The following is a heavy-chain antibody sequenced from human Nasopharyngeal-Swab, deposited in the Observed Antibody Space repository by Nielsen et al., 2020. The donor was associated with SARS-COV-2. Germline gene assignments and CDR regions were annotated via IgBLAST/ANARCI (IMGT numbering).Heavy chain of an antibody. Sequence: SETLSLTFTVSGGSFSPFYWSWIRQPPGKGLEWIAYIYYSGITNYNPSLTNRVTMSVATHKNQFSLKLNSVTAADTAVYYCARQTAGGTPFDYWGQGTLVTVSS. CDR1: GGSFSPFY. CDR2: IYYSGIT. D-gene: IGHD2-15*01. CDR3: ARQTAGGTPFDY. V-gene: IGHV4-59*08. J-gene: IGHJ4*02.